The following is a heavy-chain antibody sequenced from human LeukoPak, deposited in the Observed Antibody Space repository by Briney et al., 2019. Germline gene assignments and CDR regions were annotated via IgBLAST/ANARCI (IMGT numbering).Heavy chain of an antibody. CDR3: ARAHRYSYGRNFDY. V-gene: IGHV3-48*03. CDR1: GFTFMSYE. Sequence: GGSLRLSCAASGFTFMSYEMNLVRQAPGKGLEGVSYISTSGSTIYYADSVKGRFTISRDNAKNSLYLQMHSLRAEDTAVYYCARAHRYSYGRNFDYWGQGTLVTVSS. CDR2: ISTSGSTI. D-gene: IGHD5-18*01. J-gene: IGHJ4*02.